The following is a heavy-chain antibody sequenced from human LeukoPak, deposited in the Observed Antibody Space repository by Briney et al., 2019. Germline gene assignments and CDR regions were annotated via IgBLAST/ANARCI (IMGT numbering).Heavy chain of an antibody. CDR3: TTDESEGGWTYYYDSSGYLVRDPKWGYFDY. CDR2: IKSKADGGTT. Sequence: GGSLRLSCAASGFTFSDAWMSWVRQAPGKGLEWVGRIKSKADGGTTDYAAPVKGRFIISRDDSKNTLYLQMNSLKTEDTAVYYCTTDESEGGWTYYYDSSGYLVRDPKWGYFDYWGQGTLVTVSS. V-gene: IGHV3-15*01. CDR1: GFTFSDAW. J-gene: IGHJ4*02. D-gene: IGHD3-22*01.